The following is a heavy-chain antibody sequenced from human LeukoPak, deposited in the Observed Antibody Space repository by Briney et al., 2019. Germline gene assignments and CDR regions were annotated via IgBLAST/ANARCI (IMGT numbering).Heavy chain of an antibody. D-gene: IGHD6-13*01. CDR3: ARHPRGSSSWPGWFDP. CDR2: IYYSGST. V-gene: IGHV4-39*01. CDR1: GGSISSSSYY. Sequence: PSETLSLTCTVSGGSISSSSYYWGWIRQPPGKGLEWIGSIYYSGSTYYNPSLKSRVTISVDTSKNQFSLKLSSVTAADTAVYYCARHPRGSSSWPGWFDPWGQGTLVTVSS. J-gene: IGHJ5*02.